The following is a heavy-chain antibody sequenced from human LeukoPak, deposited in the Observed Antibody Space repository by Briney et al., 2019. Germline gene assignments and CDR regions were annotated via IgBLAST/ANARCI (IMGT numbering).Heavy chain of an antibody. V-gene: IGHV3-30*02. CDR2: IRYDGSNK. Sequence: GGSLRLSCAASGFTFSSYGMHWVRQAPGKGLEWVAFIRYDGSNKYYADSVKGRFTISRDNSKNTLYLQMNSLRAEDTAVYYCAKGMHCSGGSRYSPSPVDYWGQGTLVTVSS. D-gene: IGHD2-15*01. J-gene: IGHJ4*02. CDR1: GFTFSSYG. CDR3: AKGMHCSGGSRYSPSPVDY.